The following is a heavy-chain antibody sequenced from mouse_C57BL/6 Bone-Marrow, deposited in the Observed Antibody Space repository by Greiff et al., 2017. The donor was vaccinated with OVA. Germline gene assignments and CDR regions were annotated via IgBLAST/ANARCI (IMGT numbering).Heavy chain of an antibody. CDR2: IDPSDSYT. V-gene: IGHV1-69*01. CDR1: GYTFTSYW. D-gene: IGHD1-1*01. Sequence: QVQLKQPGAELVMPGASVKLSCKASGYTFTSYWMHWVKQRPGQGLEWIGEIDPSDSYTNYNQKFKGKSTLTVDKSSSTAYMQLSSLTSEDSAVYYCARCYYGSSYWYFDGWGTGTTVTVSS. CDR3: ARCYYGSSYWYFDG. J-gene: IGHJ1*03.